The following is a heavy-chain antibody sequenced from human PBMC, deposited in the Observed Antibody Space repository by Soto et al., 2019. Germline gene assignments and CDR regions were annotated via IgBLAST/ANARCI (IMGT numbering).Heavy chain of an antibody. V-gene: IGHV3-48*02. CDR3: ARDNGRAGSFDP. D-gene: IGHD6-13*01. CDR1: GFTFSRYS. Sequence: EVQLVESGGGLVQPGGSLRLSCAASGFTFSRYSMNWARQAPGKGLEWISYITGDSTTIYYADFVKGRFTISRDNAKNSLFLQMNSLRDEDTAMYYCARDNGRAGSFDPWGHGTLVTVSS. CDR2: ITGDSTTI. J-gene: IGHJ5*02.